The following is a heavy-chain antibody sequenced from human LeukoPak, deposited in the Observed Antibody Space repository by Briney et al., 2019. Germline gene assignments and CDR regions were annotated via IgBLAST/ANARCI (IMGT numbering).Heavy chain of an antibody. CDR2: MNPNSGNT. Sequence: ASVKVSCKASGYTFTSYDINWVRQATGQGLGWMGWMNPNSGNTGYAQKFQGRVTITRNTSISTAYMELSSLRAEDTAVYYCARNPSYGWDFDYWGQGTLVTVSS. D-gene: IGHD1-26*01. J-gene: IGHJ4*02. CDR1: GYTFTSYD. CDR3: ARNPSYGWDFDY. V-gene: IGHV1-8*03.